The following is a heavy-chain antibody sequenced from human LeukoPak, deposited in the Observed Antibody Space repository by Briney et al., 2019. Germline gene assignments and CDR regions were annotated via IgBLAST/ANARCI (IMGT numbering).Heavy chain of an antibody. D-gene: IGHD3-10*01. J-gene: IGHJ4*03. V-gene: IGHV4-34*01. Sequence: SETLSLTCAVYGGSFSGYYWSWIRQPPGRGLEWIGEINHSGSTNYNPSLKSRVTISVDTSKNQFSLKLSSVTAADTAVYYCAREVTSVLLWFGDYFDYWGQGTTVTVSS. CDR3: AREVTSVLLWFGDYFDY. CDR1: GGSFSGYY. CDR2: INHSGST.